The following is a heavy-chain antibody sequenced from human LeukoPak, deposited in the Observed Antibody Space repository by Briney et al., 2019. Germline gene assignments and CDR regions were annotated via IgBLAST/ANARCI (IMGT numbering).Heavy chain of an antibody. V-gene: IGHV3-23*01. CDR3: AKSYASGSFYDY. CDR1: GFTFNSYN. J-gene: IGHJ4*02. CDR2: VSASGGRT. Sequence: QAGGSLRLSCAASGFTFNSYNMNWVRQTPERGLEWVSRVSASGGRTYYADSVKGRFTISRDNSKNTMSLQMNNLRADDTAVYYCAKSYASGSFYDYWGQGILVTVSS. D-gene: IGHD3-10*01.